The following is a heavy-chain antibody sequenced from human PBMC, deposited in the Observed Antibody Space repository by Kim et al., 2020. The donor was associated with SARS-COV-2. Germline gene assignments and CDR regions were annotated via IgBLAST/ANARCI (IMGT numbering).Heavy chain of an antibody. V-gene: IGHV3-33*01. CDR2: IWYDGSNK. J-gene: IGHJ6*02. CDR3: ARDIYGNSDYYYGMDV. Sequence: GGSLRLSCAASGFTFSSYGMHWVRQAPGKGLEWVAVIWYDGSNKYYADSVKGRFTISRDNSKNTLYLQMNSLRAEDTAVYYCARDIYGNSDYYYGMDVWGQGTTVTVSS. D-gene: IGHD4-17*01. CDR1: GFTFSSYG.